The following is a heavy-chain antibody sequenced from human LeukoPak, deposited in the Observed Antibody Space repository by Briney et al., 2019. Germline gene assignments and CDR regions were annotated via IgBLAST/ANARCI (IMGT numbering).Heavy chain of an antibody. CDR3: ARDYRGDY. CDR2: ISWNSGSI. Sequence: PGGSLRLSCAASGFTFDDYAMHWVRQAPGKGLEWVSGISWNSGSIGYADSVKGRFTISRDNAKNTLYLQMNSLRAEDTAVYYCARDYRGDYWGQGTLVTVSS. V-gene: IGHV3-9*01. D-gene: IGHD4-11*01. J-gene: IGHJ4*02. CDR1: GFTFDDYA.